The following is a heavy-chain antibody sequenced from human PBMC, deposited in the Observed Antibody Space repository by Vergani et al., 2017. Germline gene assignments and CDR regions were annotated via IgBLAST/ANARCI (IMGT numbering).Heavy chain of an antibody. CDR3: ARDGARYCSSTSCYSSYYYYYMDV. D-gene: IGHD2-2*02. V-gene: IGHV1-69*08. Sequence: QVQLVQSGAEVKKPGSSVKVSCKASGGTFSSYTISWVRQAPGQGLEWMGRIIPILGIANYAQKFQGRVTITADKSTSTAYMELSSLSSEDTAVYYCARDGARYCSSTSCYSSYYYYYMDVWGKGTTVTVSS. CDR1: GGTFSSYT. CDR2: IIPILGIA. J-gene: IGHJ6*03.